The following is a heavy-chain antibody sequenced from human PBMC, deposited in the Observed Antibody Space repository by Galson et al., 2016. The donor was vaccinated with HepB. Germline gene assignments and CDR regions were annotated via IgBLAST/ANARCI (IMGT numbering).Heavy chain of an antibody. D-gene: IGHD2-8*01. V-gene: IGHV3-53*01. Sequence: SLRLSCAASGFTVSGNYMNWVRQAPGKGLEWVSVIHSGGSTYYADSVKGRFTISRDNSKNTLYLQMNSLRAEDTAVYYCVRFDGPNFYGVDVWGQGTTVTVS. CDR3: VRFDGPNFYGVDV. J-gene: IGHJ6*02. CDR2: IHSGGST. CDR1: GFTVSGNY.